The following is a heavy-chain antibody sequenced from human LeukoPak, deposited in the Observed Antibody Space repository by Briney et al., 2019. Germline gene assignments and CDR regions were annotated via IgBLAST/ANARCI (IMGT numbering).Heavy chain of an antibody. CDR1: GVSISSSNSY. D-gene: IGHD6-19*01. CDR3: ARGSSSGWYWGY. V-gene: IGHV4-39*01. J-gene: IGHJ4*02. Sequence: SETLSLTCTVSGVSISSSNSYWGWIRQPPGKGPEWIGSIYYSGNTYYNASLKSQVSISIDTSKNQFSLKLSSVTAADTAVYYCARGSSSGWYWGYWGQGTLVTVSS. CDR2: IYYSGNT.